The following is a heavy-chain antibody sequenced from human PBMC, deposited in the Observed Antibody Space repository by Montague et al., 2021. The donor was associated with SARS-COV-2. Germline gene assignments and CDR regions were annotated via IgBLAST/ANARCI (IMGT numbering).Heavy chain of an antibody. CDR1: GFTVSSNY. J-gene: IGHJ6*02. CDR2: IYSGGST. CDR3: ARSGWEQLVRARYYYYYGMDV. D-gene: IGHD6-6*01. V-gene: IGHV3-66*02. Sequence: SLRLSCAASGFTVSSNYMSWVRQAPGKGLEWVSVIYSGGSTYYADSVKGRFTISRDNSKNTLYLQMNSLRAEDTAVYYCARSGWEQLVRARYYYYYGMDVWGQGATVTVSS.